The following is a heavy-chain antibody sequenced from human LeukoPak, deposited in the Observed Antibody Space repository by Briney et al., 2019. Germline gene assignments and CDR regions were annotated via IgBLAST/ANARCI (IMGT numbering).Heavy chain of an antibody. J-gene: IGHJ4*02. CDR2: ISYDGSNK. V-gene: IGHV3-30*18. Sequence: GRSLRLSCEASGFTFSSYGMHWVRQAPGKGLEWVAVISYDGSNKYYADSVKGRFTISRDNSKNTLYLQMNSLRAEDTAVYYCAKASNWNGPDYWGQGTLVTVSS. D-gene: IGHD1-1*01. CDR1: GFTFSSYG. CDR3: AKASNWNGPDY.